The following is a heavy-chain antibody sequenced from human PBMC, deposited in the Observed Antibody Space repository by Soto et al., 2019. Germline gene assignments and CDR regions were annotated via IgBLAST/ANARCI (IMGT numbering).Heavy chain of an antibody. D-gene: IGHD2-2*01. CDR3: ASSGYCSSTSCYSRHWYFDL. CDR2: ITPIFGTA. J-gene: IGHJ2*01. CDR1: GGTFSSYA. Sequence: SVKVSCKASGGTFSSYAISWVRQAPGQGLEWMGGITPIFGTANYAQKFQGRVTITADKSTSTAYMELSSLRSEDTAVYYCASSGYCSSTSCYSRHWYFDLWGRGTLVTVSS. V-gene: IGHV1-69*06.